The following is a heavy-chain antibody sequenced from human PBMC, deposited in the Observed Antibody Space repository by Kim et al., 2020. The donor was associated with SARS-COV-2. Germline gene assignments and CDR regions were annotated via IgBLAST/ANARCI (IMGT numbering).Heavy chain of an antibody. CDR3: AKGIGTN. Sequence: DGSNKYYADSVKGRFTISRDNSKNTLYLQMNSLRAEDTAVYYCAKGIGTNWGQGTLVTVSS. D-gene: IGHD2-15*01. CDR2: DGSNK. J-gene: IGHJ1*01. V-gene: IGHV3-30*02.